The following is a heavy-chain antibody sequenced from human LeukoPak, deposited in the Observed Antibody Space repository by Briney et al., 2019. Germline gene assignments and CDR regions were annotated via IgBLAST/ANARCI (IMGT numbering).Heavy chain of an antibody. Sequence: SVKVSCKASGGTFSSYAISWVRQAPGQWLEWMGRIIPILGIANYAQKFQGRVTITADKSTSTAYMELSSLRSEDTAVYYCARPRIAAAGIKYSYYYGMDVWGQGTTVTVSS. V-gene: IGHV1-69*04. CDR3: ARPRIAAAGIKYSYYYGMDV. CDR2: IIPILGIA. D-gene: IGHD6-13*01. J-gene: IGHJ6*02. CDR1: GGTFSSYA.